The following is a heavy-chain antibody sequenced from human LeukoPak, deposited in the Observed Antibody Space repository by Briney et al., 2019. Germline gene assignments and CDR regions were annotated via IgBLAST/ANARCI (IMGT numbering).Heavy chain of an antibody. D-gene: IGHD3-22*01. CDR1: GGSISSGSYY. J-gene: IGHJ3*02. CDR2: IYTSGST. CDR3: ASPPSGYYLGDAFDI. Sequence: PSQTLSLTCTVSGGSISSGSYYWSWIRQPAGKGLEWIGRIYTSGSTNYNPSLKSRVTISVDTSKNQFSLKLSSVTAADTAVYYCASPPSGYYLGDAFDIWGQGTMVTVSS. V-gene: IGHV4-61*02.